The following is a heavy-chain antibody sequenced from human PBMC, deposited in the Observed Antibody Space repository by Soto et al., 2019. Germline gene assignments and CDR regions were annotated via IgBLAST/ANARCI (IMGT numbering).Heavy chain of an antibody. V-gene: IGHV1-46*01. J-gene: IGHJ4*02. CDR2: INPSGGST. CDR3: ARPGGTWFFDH. CDR1: GYTFSTYH. Sequence: QVQLVHSGAEVKKPGASVKVSCKASGYTFSTYHIHWVRQAPGQGLEWMGIINPSGGSTSYVQKIQRRVTMSRDTSTSTVYMELSSLRSENTAVYYCARPGGTWFFDHWGQGTQVTVFS. D-gene: IGHD3-10*01.